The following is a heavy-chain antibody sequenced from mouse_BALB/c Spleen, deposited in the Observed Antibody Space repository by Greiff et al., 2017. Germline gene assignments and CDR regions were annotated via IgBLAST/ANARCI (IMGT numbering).Heavy chain of an antibody. CDR1: GFSLTSYG. J-gene: IGHJ3*01. CDR2: IWAGGST. Sequence: QVQLKESGPGLVAPSQSLSITCTVSGFSLTSYGVHWVRQPPGKGLEWLGVIWAGGSTNYNSALMSRLSISKENSKSQVFLKMNSLQTDDTAMYYCARDRVRQKAWFAYWGQGTLVTVSA. V-gene: IGHV2-9*02. D-gene: IGHD2-14*01. CDR3: ARDRVRQKAWFAY.